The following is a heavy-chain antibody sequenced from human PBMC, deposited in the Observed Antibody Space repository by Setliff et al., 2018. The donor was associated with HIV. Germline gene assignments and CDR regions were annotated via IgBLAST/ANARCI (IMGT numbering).Heavy chain of an antibody. D-gene: IGHD6-19*01. J-gene: IGHJ6*03. V-gene: IGHV1-69*13. CDR1: GGAFSTDG. Sequence: SVKVSCKASGGAFSTDGFIWVRQAPGQGLEWMGGIIPLFNAPNYAKKFRGRVTITADESTSTAYMRLSSLRSQDTAVYYCARGKAQWLERNYFYYMNVWGKGTTVTVSS. CDR2: IIPLFNAP. CDR3: ARGKAQWLERNYFYYMNV.